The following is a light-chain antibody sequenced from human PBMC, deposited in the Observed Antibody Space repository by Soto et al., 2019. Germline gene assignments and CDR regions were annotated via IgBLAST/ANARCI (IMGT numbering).Light chain of an antibody. V-gene: IGLV2-11*01. Sequence: SALTQPRSVSGSPGQSVTISCTGTSSDVGGYNFVSWYQQRPGKAPKLMIYDVTKRPSGVPDRFSGSKSDNTASLTISGLLSEDEADYYCCSYAGTYTLGVFGTGTKVTV. CDR3: CSYAGTYTLGV. CDR1: SSDVGGYNF. CDR2: DVT. J-gene: IGLJ1*01.